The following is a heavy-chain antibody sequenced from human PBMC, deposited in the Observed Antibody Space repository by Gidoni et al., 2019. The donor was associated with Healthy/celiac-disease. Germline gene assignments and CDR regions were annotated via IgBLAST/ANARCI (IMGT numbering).Heavy chain of an antibody. V-gene: IGHV1-69*02. CDR3: AIPAGKYCSGGSCYGGDY. CDR2: IIPILGIA. J-gene: IGHJ4*02. D-gene: IGHD2-15*01. Sequence: QVQLVQSGAEVKKPGSSVKVSCQASGGTFSSYTISWVRQAPGQGLEWMGRIIPILGIANYAQKFQGRVTITADKSTSTAYMELSSLRSEDTAVYYCAIPAGKYCSGGSCYGGDYWGQGTLVTVSS. CDR1: GGTFSSYT.